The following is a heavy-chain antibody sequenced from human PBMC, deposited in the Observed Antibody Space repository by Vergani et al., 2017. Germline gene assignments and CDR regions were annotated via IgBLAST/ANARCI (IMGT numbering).Heavy chain of an antibody. V-gene: IGHV4-59*01. CDR1: GGSISSYY. CDR3: ARGFAYYYYMDV. D-gene: IGHD3-16*01. CDR2: IYYSGST. Sequence: QVQLQESGPGLVKPSETLSLTCTVSGGSISSYYWSWIRQPPGKGLEWIGYIYYSGSTNYNPSLKSRVTISVDTSKNQFSLKLSSVTAADTAVYYCARGFAYYYYMDVWGKGTTVTVSS. J-gene: IGHJ6*03.